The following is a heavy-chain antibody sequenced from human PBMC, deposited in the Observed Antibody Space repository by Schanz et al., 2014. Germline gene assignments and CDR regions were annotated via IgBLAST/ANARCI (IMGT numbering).Heavy chain of an antibody. CDR2: INSVGSNT. CDR3: ARPALWFGDNCFDP. Sequence: EVQLVESGGGVVQPGRSLRLSCAASGFNFGSHGMHWVRQDPGKGLVWVARINSVGSNTDYADSVTGRFTISRDNAKNTLYLQMNSLRAEDTAVYYCARPALWFGDNCFDPWGQGTLVTVSS. J-gene: IGHJ5*02. V-gene: IGHV3-74*02. D-gene: IGHD3-10*01. CDR1: GFNFGSHG.